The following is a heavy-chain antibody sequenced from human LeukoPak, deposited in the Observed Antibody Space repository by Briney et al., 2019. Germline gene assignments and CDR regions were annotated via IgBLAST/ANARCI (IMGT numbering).Heavy chain of an antibody. Sequence: GGSLRLSCAASGFTFDDYAMHWVRQAPGKGLEWVSGISWNSGSIGYADSVKGRFTISRDNAKNSLYLQMNSLRAEDTALYYCAMADYWGQGTLVTVSS. CDR2: ISWNSGSI. CDR3: AMADY. J-gene: IGHJ4*02. V-gene: IGHV3-9*01. CDR1: GFTFDDYA.